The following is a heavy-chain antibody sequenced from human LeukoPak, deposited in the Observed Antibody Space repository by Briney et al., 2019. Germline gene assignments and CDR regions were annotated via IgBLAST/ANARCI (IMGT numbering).Heavy chain of an antibody. CDR3: ARYTGSFTPLDY. J-gene: IGHJ4*02. Sequence: GESLTISCEGSGYFFNTYWVAWVRQTRGKGLEWMGIISPDDSYTRYSPSFAGHITISADKSISTAYLQWTSLKASDSAMYYCARYTGSFTPLDYWGQGTLVTVSS. D-gene: IGHD3-10*01. CDR1: GYFFNTYW. CDR2: ISPDDSYT. V-gene: IGHV5-51*01.